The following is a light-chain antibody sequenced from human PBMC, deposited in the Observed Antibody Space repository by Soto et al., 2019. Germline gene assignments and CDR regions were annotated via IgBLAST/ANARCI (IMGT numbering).Light chain of an antibody. CDR2: GNS. Sequence: QSLLTQPPSVSGAPGQRVTISCTGSSSNIGAGYDVHWYQQLPGTAPKLLIYGNSNRPSGVPDRFSGSKSGTSASLAITGLQAEDEAEYYGQAYDSSRSGWVFGGGTKRTVL. CDR3: QAYDSSRSGWV. J-gene: IGLJ3*02. V-gene: IGLV1-40*01. CDR1: SSNIGAGYD.